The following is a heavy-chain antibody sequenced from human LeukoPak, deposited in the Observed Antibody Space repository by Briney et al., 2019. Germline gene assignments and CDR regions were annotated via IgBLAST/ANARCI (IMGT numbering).Heavy chain of an antibody. J-gene: IGHJ4*02. CDR1: GGSISSSNYY. CDR2: IYTSEST. CDR3: ARGLWFGDEDPPYFDY. V-gene: IGHV4-61*02. D-gene: IGHD3-10*01. Sequence: SQTLSLTCSVSGGSISSSNYYWSWIRQPAGKGLEWIGRIYTSESTNYNPSLKSRVTISVDTSRNQFSLKLSSVTAADTAVYYCARGLWFGDEDPPYFDYWGQGILVTVSS.